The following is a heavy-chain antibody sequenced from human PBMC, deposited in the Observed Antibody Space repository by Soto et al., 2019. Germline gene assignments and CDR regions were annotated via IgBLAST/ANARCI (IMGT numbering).Heavy chain of an antibody. CDR3: ARVRDY. CDR1: GVSMSRGRHS. D-gene: IGHD3-3*01. V-gene: IGHV4-30-2*01. Sequence: QLQLQESGSGLVKPSQTLSLTRAACGVSMSRGRHSRRWILQPPGKGLEWIGYLYYSGRTNYNPSLKSRVTISVDSSKNQFALTLSSLNAVDTAVYYCARVRDYGCQGTLVTVAT. J-gene: IGHJ4*02. CDR2: LYYSGRT.